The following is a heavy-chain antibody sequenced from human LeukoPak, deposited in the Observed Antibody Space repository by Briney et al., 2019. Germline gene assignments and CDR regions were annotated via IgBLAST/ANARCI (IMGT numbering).Heavy chain of an antibody. Sequence: ASVKVSCKASGYTFTNYDINWVRQATGQGLEWMGWVNPDSGNTGYAQTFQGRVTMTRNTSISTAYMELSSLRSEDTAMYYCARADYDFVWGSYRLPDPWGQGTLVTVSS. CDR1: GYTFTNYD. CDR2: VNPDSGNT. J-gene: IGHJ5*02. D-gene: IGHD3-16*02. V-gene: IGHV1-8*01. CDR3: ARADYDFVWGSYRLPDP.